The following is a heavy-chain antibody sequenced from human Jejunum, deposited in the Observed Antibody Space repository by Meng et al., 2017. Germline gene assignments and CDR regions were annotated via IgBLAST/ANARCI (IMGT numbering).Heavy chain of an antibody. CDR1: GGSIYSGNYY. D-gene: IGHD6-13*01. CDR3: QREVEGSSLFN. Sequence: QGQLQEHGPGLVTPSQTLSLTCTVSGGSIYSGNYYWSWIRQHPEKGLEWIGYIYYSGSTYYNPSLESRVTITRDTSKNQFSLILTSVTAADTAVYYCQREVEGSSLFNWGQGTLVTVSS. V-gene: IGHV4-31*03. CDR2: IYYSGST. J-gene: IGHJ4*02.